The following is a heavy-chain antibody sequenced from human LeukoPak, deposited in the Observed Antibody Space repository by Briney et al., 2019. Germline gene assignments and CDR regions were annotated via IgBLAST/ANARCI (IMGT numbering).Heavy chain of an antibody. CDR2: ISGSGGST. V-gene: IGHV3-23*01. J-gene: IGHJ4*02. Sequence: PGGSLRLSCAVAGITLSSYDMSWVRQAPGKGLEWVSGISGSGGSTYYADSVKGRFTISRDNSKNTLYLQMNSLRAEDTAVYYCAKVYYYDSSGYPHYFDYWGRGTLATVSS. CDR1: GITLSSYD. D-gene: IGHD3-22*01. CDR3: AKVYYYDSSGYPHYFDY.